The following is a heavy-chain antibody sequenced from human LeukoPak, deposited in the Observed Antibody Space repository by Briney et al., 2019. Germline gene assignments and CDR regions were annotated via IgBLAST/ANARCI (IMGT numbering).Heavy chain of an antibody. D-gene: IGHD3-10*01. CDR2: ISSSSSTI. J-gene: IGHJ4*02. CDR3: ARGPTGTMVRGVISY. CDR1: GFTVSSNY. Sequence: PGGSLRLSCAASGFTVSSNYMSWVRQAPGKGLEWVSYISSSSSTIYYADSVKGRFTISRDNAKNSLYLQMNSLRAEDTAVYYCARGPTGTMVRGVISYWGQGTLVTVSS. V-gene: IGHV3-48*04.